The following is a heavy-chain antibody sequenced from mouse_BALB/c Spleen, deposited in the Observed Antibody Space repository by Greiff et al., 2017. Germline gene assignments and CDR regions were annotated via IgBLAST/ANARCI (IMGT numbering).Heavy chain of an antibody. D-gene: IGHD2-1*01. J-gene: IGHJ2*01. V-gene: IGHV5-4*02. CDR3: ARDRRDCNYYFDY. Sequence: VQLKESGGGLVKPGGSLKLSCAASGFTFSDYYMYWVRQTPEKRLEWVATISDGGSYTYYPDSVKGRFTISRDNAKNNLYLQMSSLKSEDTAMYYCARDRRDCNYYFDYWGQGTTLTVSS. CDR1: GFTFSDYY. CDR2: ISDGGSYT.